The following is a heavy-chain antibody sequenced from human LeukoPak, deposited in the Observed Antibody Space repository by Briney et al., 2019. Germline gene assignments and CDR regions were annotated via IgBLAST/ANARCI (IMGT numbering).Heavy chain of an antibody. CDR1: GGSISSGSYY. D-gene: IGHD3-22*01. CDR2: IYTSGST. Sequence: SQTLSLTCTVSGGSISSGSYYWSWIRQPAGKGLEWIGRIYTSGSTNYNPSLKSRVTISVDTSKNPFSLKLSSVTAADTAVYYCARVASTYYYDSSGYYYDPLFDYWGQGTLVTVSS. CDR3: ARVASTYYYDSSGYYYDPLFDY. J-gene: IGHJ4*02. V-gene: IGHV4-61*02.